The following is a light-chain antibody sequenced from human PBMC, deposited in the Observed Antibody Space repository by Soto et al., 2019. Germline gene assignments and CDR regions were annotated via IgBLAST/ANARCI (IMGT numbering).Light chain of an antibody. CDR3: RQYNNWTPLST. Sequence: EIVMTQSPATLSVSPGERATLSCRASQSVSSNLAWYQQQPSQAPRLLIYVASTSATSIPARFIGSGSWTEFTLTISSLQSEDFAVYYCRQYNNWTPLSTFGQGNKLEIK. CDR1: QSVSSN. V-gene: IGKV3-15*01. CDR2: VAS. J-gene: IGKJ2*01.